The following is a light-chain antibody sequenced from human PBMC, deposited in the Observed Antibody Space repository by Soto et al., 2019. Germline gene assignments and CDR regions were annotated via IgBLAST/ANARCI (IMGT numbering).Light chain of an antibody. V-gene: IGKV3-20*01. CDR2: GAS. J-gene: IGKJ1*01. CDR3: QQYGGSPRT. Sequence: EIVLTQSPCTLSLSLGERATLSCRASQSVSSSSLAWYQQKRGQAPRLLIHGASNRATGIPDRFSGSGSGTDFTLTISRLEPEDFAVYYCQQYGGSPRTFGQGTKVDIK. CDR1: QSVSSSS.